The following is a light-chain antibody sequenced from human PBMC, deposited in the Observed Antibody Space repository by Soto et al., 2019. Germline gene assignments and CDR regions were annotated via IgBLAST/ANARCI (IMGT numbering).Light chain of an antibody. V-gene: IGLV2-8*01. CDR3: SSYDGSTNV. CDR1: SGDVGGYNL. Sequence: QSALTQPPSASGSPGQSVTISCTGTSGDVGGYNLVSWYQQHPGKAPKLMIYEVNQRPSGVPDRFSGSKSGNTASLTVSGLQAEDEADYHCSSYDGSTNVFGTGTKVTVL. J-gene: IGLJ1*01. CDR2: EVN.